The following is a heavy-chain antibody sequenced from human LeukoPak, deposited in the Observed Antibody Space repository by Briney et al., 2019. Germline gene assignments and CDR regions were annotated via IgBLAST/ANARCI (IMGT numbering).Heavy chain of an antibody. V-gene: IGHV3-21*01. Sequence: GGSLRLSCAASGLTFSSYSMNWVRQAPGKGLEWVSSISSSSSYIYYADSVKGRFNIYRDNVKNSLYLQMNSLRAEDTAVYYCARAMLLWCGELSTLDYWGQGTLVTVSS. J-gene: IGHJ4*02. CDR1: GLTFSSYS. CDR3: ARAMLLWCGELSTLDY. D-gene: IGHD3-10*01. CDR2: ISSSSSYI.